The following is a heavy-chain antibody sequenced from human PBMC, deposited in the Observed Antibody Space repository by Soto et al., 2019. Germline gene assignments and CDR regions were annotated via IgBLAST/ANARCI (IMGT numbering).Heavy chain of an antibody. CDR3: AIGHWLGC. V-gene: IGHV3-7*01. J-gene: IGHJ4*02. Sequence: ELQLVDSGGALVQPGESLRLSCAASGFTFSDYFMTWVRQPPGKGLEWVATIKQDGNERYYVDSVKGRFTISRDNAKNSRYLQMHALRAEDTAVYYCAIGHWLGCWGQGTLVTVSS. CDR2: IKQDGNER. D-gene: IGHD6-19*01. CDR1: GFTFSDYF.